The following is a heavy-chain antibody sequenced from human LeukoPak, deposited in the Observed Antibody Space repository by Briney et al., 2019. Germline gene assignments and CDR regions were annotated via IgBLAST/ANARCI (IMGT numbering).Heavy chain of an antibody. D-gene: IGHD4-23*01. CDR2: INPNSGGT. J-gene: IGHJ2*01. V-gene: IGHV1-2*02. Sequence: ASLKVSCKASGYTFSSYYIHWVRQAPGQGLEWMGWINPNSGGTNYAQKFQGRVTMTRDTSITTAYMELSRLSSDDTAVYYCARHPGKVTNDWYFDLWGRGTLVTVSS. CDR3: ARHPGKVTNDWYFDL. CDR1: GYTFSSYY.